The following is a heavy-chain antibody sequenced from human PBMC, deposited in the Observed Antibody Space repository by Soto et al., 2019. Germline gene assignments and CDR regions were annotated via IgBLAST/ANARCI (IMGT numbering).Heavy chain of an antibody. D-gene: IGHD3-3*01. CDR2: IRSKANSYAT. CDR1: GFTFSGSA. Sequence: EVQLVESGGGLVQPGGSLKLSCAASGFTFSGSAMHWVRQASGKGLEWVGRIRSKANSYATAYAASVKGRFTISRDDSKNTAYLQMNSLKTEDTAVYYCIRPHYDFSYYYGMDVWGQGTTVSVSS. V-gene: IGHV3-73*02. J-gene: IGHJ6*02. CDR3: IRPHYDFSYYYGMDV.